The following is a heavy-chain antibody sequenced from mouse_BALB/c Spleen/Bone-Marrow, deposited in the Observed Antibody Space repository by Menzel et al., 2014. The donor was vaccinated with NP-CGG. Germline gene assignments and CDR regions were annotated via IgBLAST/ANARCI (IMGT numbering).Heavy chain of an antibody. CDR2: ISDGGSYT. J-gene: IGHJ1*01. D-gene: IGHD1-2*01. V-gene: IGHV5-4*02. CDR1: GFTFSDYY. CDR3: ARVVTTATLYWYFDV. Sequence: EVKLVESGGGLVKPGGSLKLSCAASGFTFSDYYMYWVRQTPEKRLEWVAIISDGGSYTYYPDSVKGRFTISRDNAKNNLYLQMSSLKPEDTAMYYCARVVTTATLYWYFDVWGAGTTVTVSS.